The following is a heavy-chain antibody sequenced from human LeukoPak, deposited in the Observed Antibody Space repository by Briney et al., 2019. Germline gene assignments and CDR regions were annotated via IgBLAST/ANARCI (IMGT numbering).Heavy chain of an antibody. CDR3: ARSRAVTMVRGVIFY. D-gene: IGHD3-10*01. CDR2: INPNSGST. J-gene: IGHJ4*02. Sequence: ASVKVSCKASGYTSTGYYMHWVRQAPGQGLEWMGWINPNSGSTNYAQKFQGRVTMTRDTSISTAYMELSRLRSDDTAVYYCARSRAVTMVRGVIFYWGQGTLVTVSS. V-gene: IGHV1-2*02. CDR1: GYTSTGYY.